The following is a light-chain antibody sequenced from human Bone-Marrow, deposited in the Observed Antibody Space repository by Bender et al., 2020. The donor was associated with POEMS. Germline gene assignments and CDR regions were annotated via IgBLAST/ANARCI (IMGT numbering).Light chain of an antibody. J-gene: IGLJ3*02. V-gene: IGLV2-23*01. CDR1: SSDVGSYDL. Sequence: QSALTQPASVSGSPGQSITISCTGTSSDVGSYDLVSWYQQHPGKAPKLMIYEDIKRPSGVSNRFSGSKSGKTASLTISGLQADDEADYYCCSYAGGSTLVFGGGTKLTVL. CDR3: CSYAGGSTLV. CDR2: EDI.